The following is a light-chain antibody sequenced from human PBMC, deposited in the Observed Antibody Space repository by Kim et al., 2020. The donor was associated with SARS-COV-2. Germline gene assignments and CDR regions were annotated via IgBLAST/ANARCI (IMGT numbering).Light chain of an antibody. CDR1: KLGDKY. Sequence: VSPGQTASITCSGDKLGDKYACWYQQKPGQSPVLVIYQDSKRPSGIPERFSGSNSGNTATLTISGTQAMDEADYYCQAWDSSTEGVFGGGTQLTV. V-gene: IGLV3-1*01. CDR2: QDS. CDR3: QAWDSSTEGV. J-gene: IGLJ3*02.